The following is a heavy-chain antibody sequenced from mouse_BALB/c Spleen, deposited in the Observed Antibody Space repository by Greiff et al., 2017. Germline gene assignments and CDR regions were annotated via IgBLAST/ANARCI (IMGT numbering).Heavy chain of an antibody. V-gene: IGHV2-6-7*01. CDR3: ARGQITTAYWYFDV. J-gene: IGHJ1*01. CDR1: GFSLTGYG. D-gene: IGHD1-2*01. CDR2: IWGDGST. Sequence: VKLMESGPGLVAPSQSLSITCTVSGFSLTGYGVNWVRQPPGKGLEWLGMIWGDGSTDYNSALKSRLSISKDNSKSQVFLKMNSLQTDDTARYYCARGQITTAYWYFDVWGAGTTVTVSS.